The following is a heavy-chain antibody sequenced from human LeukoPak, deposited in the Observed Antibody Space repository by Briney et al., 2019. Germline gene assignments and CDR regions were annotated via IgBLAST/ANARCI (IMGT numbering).Heavy chain of an antibody. V-gene: IGHV3-43*01. CDR2: ISWDGGST. CDR1: GFTLDDYT. CDR3: AKAALARYYFDY. J-gene: IGHJ4*02. Sequence: GGSLRLSCAASGFTLDDYTMHWVRQAPGKGLEWVSLISWDGGSTYYADSVKGRFTISRDNSKNSLYLQMNSLRTEDTALYYCAKAALARYYFDYWGQGTLVTVSS.